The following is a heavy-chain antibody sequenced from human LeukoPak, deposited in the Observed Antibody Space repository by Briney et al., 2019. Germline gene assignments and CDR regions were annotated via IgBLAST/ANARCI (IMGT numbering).Heavy chain of an antibody. D-gene: IGHD4-23*01. CDR3: ATDPGLRWSFDY. J-gene: IGHJ4*02. CDR1: GFTVRSHR. Sequence: GGSLRLSCAASGFTVRSHRLIWGRQAPGRGLEWVSVIYNTGSTYYADSVMGRFIISRDISKNTLYLQINGLRPDDTAVYYCATDPGLRWSFDYWGQGTLVTVSS. V-gene: IGHV3-53*05. CDR2: IYNTGST.